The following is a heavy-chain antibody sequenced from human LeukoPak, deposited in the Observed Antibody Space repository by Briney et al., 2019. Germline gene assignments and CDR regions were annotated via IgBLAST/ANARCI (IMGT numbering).Heavy chain of an antibody. CDR2: IYYTGST. Sequence: SETLSLTCTVSGGPIRSYYWTWIRQPPGKGLEWIGHIYYTGSTTYNPSLKSRVTISVDTSKNQFSLKLTSVTAADTAVYYCARGTLYRGWSYYLDFWGQGSQVTVSS. D-gene: IGHD6-19*01. CDR1: GGPIRSYY. J-gene: IGHJ4*02. CDR3: ARGTLYRGWSYYLDF. V-gene: IGHV4-59*01.